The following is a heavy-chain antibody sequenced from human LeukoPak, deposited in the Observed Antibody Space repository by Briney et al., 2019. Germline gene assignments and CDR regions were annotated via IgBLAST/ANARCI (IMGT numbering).Heavy chain of an antibody. J-gene: IGHJ4*02. CDR3: ASGAGWESGY. CDR2: INQDGSEK. Sequence: GESLRLSCAVSGSTSSRNFMRWVRQTPEKGLEWVANINQDGSEKNYVDSVKGRFTISRDNAKNSLFLQMNSLRAEDTAIYYCASGAGWESGYWGQGTLVTVSS. V-gene: IGHV3-7*01. D-gene: IGHD1-26*01. CDR1: GSTSSRNF.